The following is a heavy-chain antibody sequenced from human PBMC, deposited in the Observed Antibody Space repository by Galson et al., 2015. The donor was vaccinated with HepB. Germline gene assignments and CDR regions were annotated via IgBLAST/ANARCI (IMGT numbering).Heavy chain of an antibody. D-gene: IGHD3-10*01. V-gene: IGHV3-23*01. Sequence: SLRLSCAASGFTFSNYAMNWVRQAPGKGLEWVAAISGSGGSTYYADSVKGRFTISRDNSKNTLYLQMNSLRAEDTAVYYCAKDRYSGSGCYSETLNYFDYWGQGTLVTVSS. CDR1: GFTFSNYA. CDR3: AKDRYSGSGCYSETLNYFDY. CDR2: ISGSGGST. J-gene: IGHJ4*02.